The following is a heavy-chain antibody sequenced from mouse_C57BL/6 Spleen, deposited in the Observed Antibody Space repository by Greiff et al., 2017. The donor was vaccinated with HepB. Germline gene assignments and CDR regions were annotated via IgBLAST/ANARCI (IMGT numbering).Heavy chain of an antibody. CDR2: IDPSDSYT. J-gene: IGHJ2*01. CDR1: GYTFTSYW. CDR3: ARSPHFDY. V-gene: IGHV1-50*01. Sequence: QVQLQQPGAELVKPGASVKLSCKASGYTFTSYWMQWVNQRPGQGLEWIGEIDPSDSYTNYNQKFKGKATLTVDTSSSTAYMQLSSLTSEDSAVYYCARSPHFDYWGQGTTLTVSS.